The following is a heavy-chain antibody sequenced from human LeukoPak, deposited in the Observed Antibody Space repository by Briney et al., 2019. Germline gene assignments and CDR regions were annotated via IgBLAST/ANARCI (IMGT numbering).Heavy chain of an antibody. J-gene: IGHJ4*02. CDR3: SRSLDY. V-gene: IGHV3-7*01. Sequence: GGSLSLSCAASGFPFSGYWMDWVRQAPGKGMEWVANINQDGSVQYYAASVRGRFTISRDNAKNSLYLQMNILRAEDTAVYYCSRSLDYLGQGALVTVSS. CDR2: INQDGSVQ. CDR1: GFPFSGYW.